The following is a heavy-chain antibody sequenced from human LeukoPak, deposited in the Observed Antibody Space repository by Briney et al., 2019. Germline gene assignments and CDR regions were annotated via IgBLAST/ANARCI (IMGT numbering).Heavy chain of an antibody. V-gene: IGHV4-59*08. CDR2: IYYSGGT. CDR1: GGSISYY. D-gene: IGHD1-20*01. Sequence: PSETLSLTCTVSGGSISYYWSWIRQPPGKGLEWIGYIYYSGGTNYNPSLRSRVTISIDTSKNQFSLKLSSVTAADTAVYYCARRHFDNWAYFDSWGQGTLVTVSS. CDR3: ARRHFDNWAYFDS. J-gene: IGHJ4*02.